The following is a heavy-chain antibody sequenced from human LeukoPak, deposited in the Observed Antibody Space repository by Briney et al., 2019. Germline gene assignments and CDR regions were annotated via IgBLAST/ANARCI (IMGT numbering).Heavy chain of an antibody. CDR1: GYSISSGYY. Sequence: PSETLSLTCTVSGYSISSGYYWGWIRQPPGKGLEWIGSIYHSGSTYYNPSLKSRVTISVDTSKNQFSLKLSSVTAADTAVYYCASEGGAYCSGGSCYSAQFDYWGQGTLVTVSS. V-gene: IGHV4-38-2*02. CDR3: ASEGGAYCSGGSCYSAQFDY. J-gene: IGHJ4*02. CDR2: IYHSGST. D-gene: IGHD2-15*01.